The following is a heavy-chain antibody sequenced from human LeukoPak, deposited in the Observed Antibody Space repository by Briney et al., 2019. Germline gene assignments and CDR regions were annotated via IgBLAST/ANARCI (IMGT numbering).Heavy chain of an antibody. CDR1: GFTFSDYY. CDR3: ARDGGEGDNSAFDI. V-gene: IGHV3-11*01. D-gene: IGHD3-16*01. J-gene: IGHJ3*02. CDR2: ISGSGSTI. Sequence: GGSLRLSCAASGFTFSDYYMSWIRQAPGKGLEWVSYISGSGSTIYYADSVKGRFTISRDNAKNSLYLQMNSLRAEDTAVYFCARDGGEGDNSAFDIWGQGTVVTVSS.